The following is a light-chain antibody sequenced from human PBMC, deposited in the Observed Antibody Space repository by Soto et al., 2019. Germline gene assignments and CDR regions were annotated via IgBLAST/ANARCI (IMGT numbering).Light chain of an antibody. Sequence: EIVLTQSPGTLSLSPGERAALSCRASQRVSSSYLAWYQQKPGQAPRLLIYGTSSRATGIPDRFSGSGSGTDFTLTISRLEPEDFAVYYCQQYGISPMYTFGQGTKLEIK. J-gene: IGKJ2*01. CDR3: QQYGISPMYT. CDR1: QRVSSSY. V-gene: IGKV3-20*01. CDR2: GTS.